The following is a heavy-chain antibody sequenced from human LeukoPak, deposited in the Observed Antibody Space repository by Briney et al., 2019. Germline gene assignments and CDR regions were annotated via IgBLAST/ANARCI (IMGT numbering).Heavy chain of an antibody. Sequence: PGRSLRLSCAASGFTFSSYAMSWVRQAPGKGLESVSAISGSGGSTHYADSVKGRFTISRDNSKNTLYLQMNSLRAEDTAVYYCANAPSPYYYDSSGYYVDYWGRGTLVTVSS. CDR2: ISGSGGST. V-gene: IGHV3-23*01. J-gene: IGHJ4*02. D-gene: IGHD3-22*01. CDR1: GFTFSSYA. CDR3: ANAPSPYYYDSSGYYVDY.